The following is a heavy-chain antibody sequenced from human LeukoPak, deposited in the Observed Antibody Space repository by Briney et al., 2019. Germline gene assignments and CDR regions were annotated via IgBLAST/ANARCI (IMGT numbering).Heavy chain of an antibody. CDR1: GYSFTSYW. J-gene: IGHJ4*02. CDR3: ARGEGLANDWPNFDY. D-gene: IGHD3-3*01. V-gene: IGHV5-51*01. Sequence: GESLKISCKGSGYSFTSYWIGWVRQMPGKGLEWMGIIYPGDSDTRYSPSFQGQVTISADKSISTAYLQWSSLEASDTAMYYCARGEGLANDWPNFDYWGQGTLVTVSS. CDR2: IYPGDSDT.